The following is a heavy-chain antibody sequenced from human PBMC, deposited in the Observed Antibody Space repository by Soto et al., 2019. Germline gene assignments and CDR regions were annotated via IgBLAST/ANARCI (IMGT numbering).Heavy chain of an antibody. CDR2: IWHTGRP. CDR1: GDSLTHNHW. D-gene: IGHD2-15*01. V-gene: IGHV4-4*02. CDR3: VRDSRTGCSSINCYMH. J-gene: IGHJ4*02. Sequence: QLQLRESGPGLVQTSGTLSLTCDVSGDSLTHNHWWSWVRHAPGKGLDWIGEIWHTGRPNYNPSLQRRVAISIDKSKHQVSLKLSSVTAADTAVYYCVRDSRTGCSSINCYMHWGQGTLVTVSS.